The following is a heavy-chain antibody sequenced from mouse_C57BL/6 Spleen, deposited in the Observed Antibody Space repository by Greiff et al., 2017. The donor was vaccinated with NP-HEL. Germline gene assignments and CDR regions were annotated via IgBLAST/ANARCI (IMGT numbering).Heavy chain of an antibody. CDR2: ISSGGDHI. Sequence: EVKLMESGEGLVKPGGSLKLSCAASGFTFSSYAMSWVRQTPEKRLEWVAYISSGGDHIYYADTVTGRFTISRDNARNTLYLQMSSLKSEDTAMDYCTRGGGRGYAMDYWGQGTSVTVSS. CDR3: TRGGGRGYAMDY. J-gene: IGHJ4*01. V-gene: IGHV5-9-1*02. CDR1: GFTFSSYA.